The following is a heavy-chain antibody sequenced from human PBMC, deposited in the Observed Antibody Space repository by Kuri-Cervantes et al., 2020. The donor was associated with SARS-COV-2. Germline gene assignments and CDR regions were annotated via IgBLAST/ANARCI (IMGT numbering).Heavy chain of an antibody. CDR3: AREAVVLDY. CDR1: GFTFSSYW. V-gene: IGHV3-7*01. Sequence: GESLKISCAASGFTFSSYWMSWVRQAPGKGLEWVANIKQDGSEKYYVDSVKGRFTISRDNAKNSLYLQMNSLRAEDTAVYYCAREAVVLDYWGQGTLVTVSS. J-gene: IGHJ4*02. CDR2: IKQDGSEK. D-gene: IGHD4-23*01.